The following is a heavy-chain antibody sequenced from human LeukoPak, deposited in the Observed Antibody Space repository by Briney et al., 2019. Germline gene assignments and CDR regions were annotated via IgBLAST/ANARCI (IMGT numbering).Heavy chain of an antibody. Sequence: GGSLRLSCAASGFTFSSYAMIWVRQAPGQGLEWVSGISGSGGSTYYADSVKGRFTVSRDNSKNTLYLQMNSLRAEDTAVYYCAKRRYDFWSGYKDLAYWGQGTLVTVSS. CDR2: ISGSGGST. J-gene: IGHJ4*02. CDR3: AKRRYDFWSGYKDLAY. V-gene: IGHV3-23*01. D-gene: IGHD3-3*01. CDR1: GFTFSSYA.